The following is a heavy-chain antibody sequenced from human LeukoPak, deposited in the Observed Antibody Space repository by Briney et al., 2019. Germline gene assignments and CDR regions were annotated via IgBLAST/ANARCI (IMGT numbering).Heavy chain of an antibody. CDR2: INPDSGVA. V-gene: IGHV1-2*04. CDR1: GYTFARYF. J-gene: IGHJ4*02. D-gene: IGHD4-23*01. Sequence: ASVKVSCKASGYTFARYFIHWVRQAPGQGLEWMGWINPDSGVATYAPKFRGLVTLTRDTSITTAYMEVSSLRFDDTAIYYCARDSGNSLIYYFDYWGQGTLVTVSS. CDR3: ARDSGNSLIYYFDY.